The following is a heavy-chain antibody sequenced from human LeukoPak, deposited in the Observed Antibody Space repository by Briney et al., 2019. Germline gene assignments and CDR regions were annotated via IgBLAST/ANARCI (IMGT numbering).Heavy chain of an antibody. V-gene: IGHV4-39*01. Sequence: PSETLSLTCTVSGGSISSSSYYWGGIRQPPGKGLEWIGSIYYSGSTYYNPSLKSRVTISVDTSKNQFSLKLSSVTAADTAVYYCARFRYGPVAGNADYWGQGTLVTVSS. D-gene: IGHD6-19*01. CDR3: ARFRYGPVAGNADY. CDR1: GGSISSSSYY. J-gene: IGHJ4*02. CDR2: IYYSGST.